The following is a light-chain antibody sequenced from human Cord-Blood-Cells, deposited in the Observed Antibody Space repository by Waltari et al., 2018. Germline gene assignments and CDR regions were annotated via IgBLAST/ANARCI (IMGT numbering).Light chain of an antibody. V-gene: IGKV1-5*01. CDR2: DGS. J-gene: IGKJ3*01. Sequence: DIQMTQSPSTLSASVGDRVTITCRASQSISSWLAWYQQKPGKAPKLLIYDGSSLERGVHSRFSGNGSGTEFTLTISSLQPDDLATYYCQQYNSYSPIFTFGPGTKVDIK. CDR1: QSISSW. CDR3: QQYNSYSPIFT.